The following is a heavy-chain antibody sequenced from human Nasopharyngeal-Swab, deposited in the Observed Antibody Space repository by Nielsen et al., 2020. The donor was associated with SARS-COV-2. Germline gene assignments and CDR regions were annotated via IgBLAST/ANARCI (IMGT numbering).Heavy chain of an antibody. CDR2: IYWDDDK. CDR3: AHSLLGIVGATGFDY. D-gene: IGHD1-26*01. Sequence: SCPTLVKPTQTLTLTCTFSGFSLSTSGVGVGWIRQPPGKALEWLAIIYWDDDKRYSPSLKSRLTITKDTSKNQVVLTMTNMDPVDTATYYCAHSLLGIVGATGFDYWGQGTLVTVSS. V-gene: IGHV2-5*02. J-gene: IGHJ4*02. CDR1: GFSLSTSGVG.